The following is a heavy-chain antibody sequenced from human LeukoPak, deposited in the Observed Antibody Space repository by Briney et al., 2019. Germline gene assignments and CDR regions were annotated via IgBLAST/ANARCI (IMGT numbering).Heavy chain of an antibody. CDR2: INQDGSEK. J-gene: IGHJ3*02. CDR3: ARVLGCTNGVCHDAFDI. CDR1: GFTFSSYW. Sequence: GGSLRLSCAASGFTFSSYWMTWVRQAPGKGLEWVASINQDGSEKYYVDSVKGRFTISRDNTKNLVYLQMNSLRAEDTAVYFCARVLGCTNGVCHDAFDIWGQGTVVTVSS. V-gene: IGHV3-7*01. D-gene: IGHD2-8*01.